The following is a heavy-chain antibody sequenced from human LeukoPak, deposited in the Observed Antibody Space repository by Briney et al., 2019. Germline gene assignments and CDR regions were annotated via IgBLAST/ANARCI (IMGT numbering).Heavy chain of an antibody. Sequence: GSLRLSCAASGFTFNNYAMNWVRQAPGKGLEWVSVVSGGGITTYYADSVKGRFTISRDNAKNSLYLQMNSLRAEDTAVYYCARTYSSGWMRGDAFDIWGQGTMVTVSS. CDR2: VSGGGITT. CDR3: ARTYSSGWMRGDAFDI. J-gene: IGHJ3*02. CDR1: GFTFNNYA. V-gene: IGHV3-21*01. D-gene: IGHD6-19*01.